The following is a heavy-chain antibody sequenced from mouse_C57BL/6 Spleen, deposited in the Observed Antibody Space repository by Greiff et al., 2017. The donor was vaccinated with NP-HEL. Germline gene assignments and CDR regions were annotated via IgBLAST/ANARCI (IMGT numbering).Heavy chain of an antibody. CDR1: GYAFSSYW. D-gene: IGHD1-1*01. V-gene: IGHV1-69*01. Sequence: QVQLQQSGAELVKPGASVKISCKASGYAFSSYWMHWVKQRPGQGLEWIGEIDPSDSYTNYNQKFKGKSTLTVDKSSSTAYMQLSSLTSEDSAVYYCARYYYGYYFDYWGQGTTLTVSS. CDR2: IDPSDSYT. J-gene: IGHJ2*01. CDR3: ARYYYGYYFDY.